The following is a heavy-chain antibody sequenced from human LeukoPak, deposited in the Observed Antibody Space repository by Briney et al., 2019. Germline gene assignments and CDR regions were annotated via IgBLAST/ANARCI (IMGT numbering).Heavy chain of an antibody. V-gene: IGHV5-51*01. CDR2: IYPGDSDT. Sequence: GESLKISCKGSGYSFTSYWIGWVRQLPGKGLGWMVIIYPGDSDTRYSPSFQGQVTISADKSISTACLQWSSLKASDTAMYYCARRGNYYDSSGYYYAFDYWGQGTLVTVSS. CDR3: ARRGNYYDSSGYYYAFDY. CDR1: GYSFTSYW. J-gene: IGHJ4*02. D-gene: IGHD3-22*01.